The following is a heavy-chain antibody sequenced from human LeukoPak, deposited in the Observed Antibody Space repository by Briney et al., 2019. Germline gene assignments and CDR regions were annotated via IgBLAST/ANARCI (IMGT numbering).Heavy chain of an antibody. J-gene: IGHJ4*02. Sequence: PGGSLRLSCAVSGFTFSDYWMTWVRQAPGRGLEWVANIKEDGSDKQYVDSVQGRFTISRDDAGNSLHLQMNSLRVEDTAVYYCAKDLGALWFGEHNFDYWGQGTLVTVSS. D-gene: IGHD3-10*01. CDR1: GFTFSDYW. V-gene: IGHV3-7*01. CDR3: AKDLGALWFGEHNFDY. CDR2: IKEDGSDK.